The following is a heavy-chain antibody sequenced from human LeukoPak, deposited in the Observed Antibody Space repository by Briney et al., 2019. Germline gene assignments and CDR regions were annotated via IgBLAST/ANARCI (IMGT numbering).Heavy chain of an antibody. V-gene: IGHV3-23*01. CDR3: AKLFEGGAAASFDY. CDR2: ISGSGGST. Sequence: GGSLRLSRAASGFTFSSYAMSWVRQAPGKGLEWVSAISGSGGSTHYADSVKGRFTISRDNSKNTLYLQMNSLRAEDTAVYYCAKLFEGGAAASFDYWGQGTLVTVSS. CDR1: GFTFSSYA. J-gene: IGHJ4*02. D-gene: IGHD6-13*01.